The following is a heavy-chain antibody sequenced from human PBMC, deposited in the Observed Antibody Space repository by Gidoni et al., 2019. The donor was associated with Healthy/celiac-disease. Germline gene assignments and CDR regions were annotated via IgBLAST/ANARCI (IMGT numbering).Heavy chain of an antibody. Sequence: EVQLLESGGGLVHLGGSLRLPCAASGFTFTLYAMSWVRQAPGKGLAWVSANSGSGGSTYYADSVKGRFTISRDNSKNTLYLQMNSLRAEDTAVYYCAKDPLQWFGELFPFYWGQGTLVTVSS. J-gene: IGHJ4*02. CDR2: NSGSGGST. D-gene: IGHD3-10*01. CDR1: GFTFTLYA. CDR3: AKDPLQWFGELFPFY. V-gene: IGHV3-23*01.